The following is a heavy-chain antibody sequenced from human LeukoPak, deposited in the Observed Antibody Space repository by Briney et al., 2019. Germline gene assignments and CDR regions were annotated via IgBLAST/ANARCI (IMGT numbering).Heavy chain of an antibody. CDR3: ARVPIGQLENDY. D-gene: IGHD6-13*01. CDR2: MNPNRGNT. Sequence: ASVKVSCKASGCTFTSYDINWVRQATGQGLEWMGWMNPNRGNTGYAQKFQGRVTITRNTSISTAYMELSSLRSEDTGVYYCARVPIGQLENDYWGQRPLVTVSS. J-gene: IGHJ4*02. CDR1: GCTFTSYD. V-gene: IGHV1-8*03.